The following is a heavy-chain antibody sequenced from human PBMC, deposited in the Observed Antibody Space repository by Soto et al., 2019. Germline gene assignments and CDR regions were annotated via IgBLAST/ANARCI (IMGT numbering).Heavy chain of an antibody. CDR1: DDFISSYY. D-gene: IGHD3-9*01. CDR2: VSTSGAT. V-gene: IGHV4-4*07. J-gene: IGHJ6*02. Sequence: SETLSLTCTVSDDFISSYYWSWIRQPAGKGLEWIGRVSTSGATNYNPSLESRVTMSVDTSKKQFSPKLTSVTAADTAVYFCARADYEILTGSYAMDVWGQGTTVTVSS. CDR3: ARADYEILTGSYAMDV.